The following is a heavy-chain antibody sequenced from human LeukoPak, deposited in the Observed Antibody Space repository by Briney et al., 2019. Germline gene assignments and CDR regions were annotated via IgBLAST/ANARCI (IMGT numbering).Heavy chain of an antibody. Sequence: GASVKVSCKVSGYTLTELSMHWVRQAPGQGLEWMGIINPSGGSTSYAQKFQGRVTMTRDTSTGTVYMELSSLRSEDTAVYYCARDPHRYYFDYWGQGTLVTVSS. CDR3: ARDPHRYYFDY. V-gene: IGHV1-46*01. CDR2: INPSGGST. CDR1: GYTLTELS. J-gene: IGHJ4*02.